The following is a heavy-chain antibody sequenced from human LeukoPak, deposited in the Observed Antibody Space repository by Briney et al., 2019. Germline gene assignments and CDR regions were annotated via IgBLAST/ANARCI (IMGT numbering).Heavy chain of an antibody. J-gene: IGHJ3*02. V-gene: IGHV3-20*04. D-gene: IGHD2-21*01. Sequence: VGSLRLSCAASGFTFDDYGMSWVRQAPGKGLEWVSGINWNGGSTGYADSVKGRFTISRDNAKNSLYLQMNSLRAEDTALYYCARGYLSLSAFDIWGQGTMVTVSS. CDR1: GFTFDDYG. CDR2: INWNGGST. CDR3: ARGYLSLSAFDI.